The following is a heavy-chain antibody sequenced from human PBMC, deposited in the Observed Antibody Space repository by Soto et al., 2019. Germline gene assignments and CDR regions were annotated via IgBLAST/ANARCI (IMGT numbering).Heavy chain of an antibody. D-gene: IGHD3-22*01. J-gene: IGHJ6*02. CDR3: AKALPMYYYDSSGYSDYYYDMDV. Sequence: PGGSLRLSCAASGFTLNSYAMNWVRQAPGKGLEWVSGISARGEKTYYADSVKGRFTISRDNSKNTVYLQMNSLRAKDTAVFCCAKALPMYYYDSSGYSDYYYDMDVWGQGTTVT. CDR2: ISARGEKT. CDR1: GFTLNSYA. V-gene: IGHV3-23*01.